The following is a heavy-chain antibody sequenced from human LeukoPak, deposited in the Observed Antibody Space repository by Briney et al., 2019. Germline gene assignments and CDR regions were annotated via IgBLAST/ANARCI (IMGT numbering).Heavy chain of an antibody. J-gene: IGHJ3*01. CDR1: GFTVSTNY. CDR2: IWFDGSNK. V-gene: IGHV3-33*08. Sequence: PGGSLRLSCAVSGFTVSTNYMSWVRQPPGKGLEWVAVIWFDGSNKYYADSVKGRFTISRDNSKNILSLQMSSLRAEDTAVYYCARAVGPFDFWGQGTMVTVSS. CDR3: ARAVGPFDF.